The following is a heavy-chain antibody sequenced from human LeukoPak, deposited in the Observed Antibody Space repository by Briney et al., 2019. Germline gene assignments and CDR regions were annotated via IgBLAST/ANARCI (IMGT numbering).Heavy chain of an antibody. D-gene: IGHD5-12*01. Sequence: GGSLRLSCAASGFTFSTYWMSWVRQAPGKRLEWVANIKQDGSVKNYVDSVKGRFTISRDNAKNSLYLQMNSLRADDTAVYYCVRGGYGPDYWGQGTLVTVSS. V-gene: IGHV3-7*03. CDR2: IKQDGSVK. CDR3: VRGGYGPDY. J-gene: IGHJ4*02. CDR1: GFTFSTYW.